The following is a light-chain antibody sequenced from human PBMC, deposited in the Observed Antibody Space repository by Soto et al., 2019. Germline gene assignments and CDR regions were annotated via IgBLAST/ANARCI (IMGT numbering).Light chain of an antibody. J-gene: IGKJ2*01. Sequence: AIQMTQSPSSLSASVVDRVTMTCRASQGITNDLGWYQQKPGKAPKLLIYASSTLHSGVPSRFSGSGSGTDFTLTISRLEPEDFAVYYCQQYGSSPYTFGLGTKVDIK. CDR1: QGITND. V-gene: IGKV1-6*01. CDR2: ASS. CDR3: QQYGSSPYT.